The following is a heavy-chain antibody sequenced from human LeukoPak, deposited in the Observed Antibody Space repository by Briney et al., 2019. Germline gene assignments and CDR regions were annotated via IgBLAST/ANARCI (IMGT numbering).Heavy chain of an antibody. V-gene: IGHV3-48*03. CDR2: ISSSGSTI. CDR1: GFTFSSYE. Sequence: PGGSLCLSRAASGFTFSSYEMNWVRQAPGQGLEWVSYISSSGSTIYYADSVKGRFTISRDNAKNSLYLQMNSLRAEDTAVYYCARDTSGYANFDYWGQETLVTVSS. J-gene: IGHJ4*02. D-gene: IGHD5-12*01. CDR3: ARDTSGYANFDY.